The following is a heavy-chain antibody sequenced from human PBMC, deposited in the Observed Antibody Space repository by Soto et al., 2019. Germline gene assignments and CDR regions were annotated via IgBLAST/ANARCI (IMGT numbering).Heavy chain of an antibody. CDR1: GFTFSIYA. Sequence: PGGSLRLACAASGFTFSIYAMSWFRQAPGKGLEWVSAISGSGGSTYYADSVKGRFTISRDNSKNTLYLQMNSLRAEDTAVYYCAKADHSDSSGYYDYWGQGTLVTVSS. CDR2: ISGSGGST. D-gene: IGHD3-22*01. V-gene: IGHV3-23*01. J-gene: IGHJ4*02. CDR3: AKADHSDSSGYYDY.